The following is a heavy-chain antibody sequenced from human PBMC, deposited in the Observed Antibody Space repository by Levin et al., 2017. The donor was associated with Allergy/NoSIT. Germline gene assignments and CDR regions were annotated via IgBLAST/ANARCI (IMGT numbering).Heavy chain of an antibody. CDR2: IKEDGSEK. CDR3: ARDWAYGDYFNWFDP. CDR1: GFTFSHYW. D-gene: IGHD4-17*01. V-gene: IGHV3-7*04. Sequence: GGSLRLSCAASGFTFSHYWMSWVRQAPGKGLEWVANIKEDGSEKYYVDSVKGRFTISRDNAKNSLYLQMNSLRAEDTTVYYCARDWAYGDYFNWFDPWGQGTLVTVSS. J-gene: IGHJ5*02.